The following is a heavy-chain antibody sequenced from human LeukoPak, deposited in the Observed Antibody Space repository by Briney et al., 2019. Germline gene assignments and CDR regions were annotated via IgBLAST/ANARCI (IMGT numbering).Heavy chain of an antibody. J-gene: IGHJ4*02. CDR1: GFTFSSYW. D-gene: IGHD4-23*01. CDR2: FSGSGGST. Sequence: PGGSLRLSCAASGFTFSSYWMSWVRQAPGKGLEWVSTFSGSGGSTHYADSVKGRFTISRDNSKNTLYLQMNSLRAEDTAVYYCAKGSTVVAYYFDYWGQGTLVTVSS. V-gene: IGHV3-23*01. CDR3: AKGSTVVAYYFDY.